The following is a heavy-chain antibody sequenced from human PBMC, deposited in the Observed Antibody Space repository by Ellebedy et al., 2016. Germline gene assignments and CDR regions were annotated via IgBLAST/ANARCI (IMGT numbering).Heavy chain of an antibody. CDR1: GFTFADYA. CDR3: TTGVWMVREVYGMDV. V-gene: IGHV3-15*07. Sequence: GGSLRLSCTASGFTFADYAMDWVRQAPGKGLEWVGRIKSKTDGGTTDYAAPVKGRFTISRDDSKNTLYLQMNSLKTEDTAVYYCTTGVWMVREVYGMDVWGQGTTVTVSS. CDR2: IKSKTDGGTT. D-gene: IGHD3-10*01. J-gene: IGHJ6*02.